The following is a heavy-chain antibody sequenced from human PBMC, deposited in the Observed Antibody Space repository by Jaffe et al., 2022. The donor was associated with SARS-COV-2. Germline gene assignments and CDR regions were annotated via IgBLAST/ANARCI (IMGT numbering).Heavy chain of an antibody. CDR3: AQNALGSGSTWLLTALHM. D-gene: IGHD6-13*01. Sequence: EVQMLESGGGFVQPGGSLRLSCAASGFTFSSYAMAWVRQAPGKGLEWVSGISGSGDTTYYGDSVKGRFTISRDNSKNTLFLQMNNLSADDTAVYYCAQNALGSGSTWLLTALHMRGQGTLVTVSS. J-gene: IGHJ3*02. CDR1: GFTFSSYA. V-gene: IGHV3-23*01. CDR2: ISGSGDTT.